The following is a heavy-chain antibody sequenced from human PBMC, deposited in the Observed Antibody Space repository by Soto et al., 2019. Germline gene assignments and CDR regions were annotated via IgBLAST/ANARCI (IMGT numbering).Heavy chain of an antibody. D-gene: IGHD3-10*01. Sequence: QVQLVQSGAEVKKPGSSVKVSCKASGGTFSSYTISWVRQAPGQGLEWMGRIIPILGIANYAQKFQGRVTIAANKATSKAYMELSSLRSEDTAVYYCARDLGVVRGVITRWFDPWGQGTLGTVSS. CDR3: ARDLGVVRGVITRWFDP. CDR2: IIPILGIA. J-gene: IGHJ5*02. CDR1: GGTFSSYT. V-gene: IGHV1-69*08.